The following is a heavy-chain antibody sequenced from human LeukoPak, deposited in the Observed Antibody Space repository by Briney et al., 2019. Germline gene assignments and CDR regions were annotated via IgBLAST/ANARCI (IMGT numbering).Heavy chain of an antibody. V-gene: IGHV3-7*01. CDR1: GFTFSNYW. D-gene: IGHD2-15*01. CDR3: ARDPGYCSGGYYHAPYFDY. CDR2: IKQDGSEK. J-gene: IGHJ4*02. Sequence: GGSLRLSCAASGFTFSNYWMNWVRQAPGKGLEWVANIKQDGSEKYYVDSVKGRFTISRDNAKNSLYLQMSSLIAEDTAVYYCARDPGYCSGGYYHAPYFDYWGQGILVTVSS.